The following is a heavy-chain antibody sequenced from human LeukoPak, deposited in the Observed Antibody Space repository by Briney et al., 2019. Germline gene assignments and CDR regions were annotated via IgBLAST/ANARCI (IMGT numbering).Heavy chain of an antibody. CDR3: ARSRGVLGGGFDSLYF. Sequence: ASVKVSCKASGYTFTSYDINWVRQAPGQGLEWMGWMDPNSGNTGHAQNFQGRFTMTRSTSISTAYMELTSLRSGDTAVYYCARSRGVLGGGFDSLYFWGQGTMVTVSS. V-gene: IGHV1-8*01. CDR2: MDPNSGNT. D-gene: IGHD3-16*01. J-gene: IGHJ3*01. CDR1: GYTFTSYD.